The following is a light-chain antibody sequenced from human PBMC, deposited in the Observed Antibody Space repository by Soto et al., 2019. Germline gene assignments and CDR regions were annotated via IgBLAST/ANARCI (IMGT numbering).Light chain of an antibody. CDR3: CSYAGSTIHDV. CDR1: DVGSYNL. J-gene: IGLJ1*01. V-gene: IGLV2-23*02. Sequence: QSALTQPASVSGSPGQSITISCTGSDVGSYNLVSWYQQHPGKAPKLMIYEVTKRPSGVSNRFSGSKSGNTASLTISGLQPEDEADYYCCSYAGSTIHDVFGTGTKLTVL. CDR2: EVT.